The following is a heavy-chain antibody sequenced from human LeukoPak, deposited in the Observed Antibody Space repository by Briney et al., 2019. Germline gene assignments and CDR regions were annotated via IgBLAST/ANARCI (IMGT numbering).Heavy chain of an antibody. CDR1: GGSISGYY. J-gene: IGHJ6*03. CDR2: INHSGST. Sequence: SETLSLTCTVSGGSISGYYWSWIRQPPGKGLEWIGEINHSGSTNYNPSLKSRVTISVDTSKNQFSLKLSSVTAADTAVYYCASGYYYYYHMDVWGKGTTVTISS. CDR3: ASGYYYYYHMDV. V-gene: IGHV4-34*01.